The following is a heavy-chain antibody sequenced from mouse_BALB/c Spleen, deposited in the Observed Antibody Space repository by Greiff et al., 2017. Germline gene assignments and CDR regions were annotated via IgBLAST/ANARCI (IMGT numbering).Heavy chain of an antibody. J-gene: IGHJ1*01. Sequence: VQLQESGPGLVQPSQSLSITCTVSGFSLTSYGVHWVRQSPGKGLEWLGVIWSGGSTDYNAAFISRLSISKDNSKSQVFFKMNSLQANDTATYYCAKPGSSFGWYFDVWGAGTTVTVSS. CDR1: GFSLTSYG. D-gene: IGHD1-1*01. V-gene: IGHV2-2*02. CDR3: AKPGSSFGWYFDV. CDR2: IWSGGST.